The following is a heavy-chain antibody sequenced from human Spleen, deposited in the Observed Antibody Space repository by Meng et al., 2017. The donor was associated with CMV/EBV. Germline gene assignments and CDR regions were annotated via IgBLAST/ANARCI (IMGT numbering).Heavy chain of an antibody. D-gene: IGHD5-12*01. V-gene: IGHV4-59*12. J-gene: IGHJ3*02. Sequence: GSLRLSCTVSGGSITNYYWNWIRQSPGKGLEWIGYMFHNGDTNYNYRGSTNYNPSLKSRVTISIDTSKSQFSLKLRSVTAADTAVYFCARGPQVSWLRSRFAAFDIWGQGTMVTVSS. CDR2: MFHNGDTNYNYRGST. CDR3: ARGPQVSWLRSRFAAFDI. CDR1: GGSITNYY.